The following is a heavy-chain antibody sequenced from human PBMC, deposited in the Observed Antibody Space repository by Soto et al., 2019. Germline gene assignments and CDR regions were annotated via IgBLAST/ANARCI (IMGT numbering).Heavy chain of an antibody. CDR1: GYTFTSYA. CDR3: ARDQRWGVVVGVMDV. CDR2: INAGNGNA. Sequence: GASVKVSCKASGYTFTSYAMHWVRQAPGQRLEWMGWINAGNGNAEYSQKFQGRVIITRDRSASTAYMELSSLTSEDTAVYYCARDQRWGVVVGVMDVWGQGTTVTVSS. D-gene: IGHD2-15*01. J-gene: IGHJ6*01. V-gene: IGHV1-3*01.